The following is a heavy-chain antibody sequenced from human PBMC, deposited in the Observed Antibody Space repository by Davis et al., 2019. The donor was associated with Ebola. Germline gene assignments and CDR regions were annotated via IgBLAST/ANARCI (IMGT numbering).Heavy chain of an antibody. CDR1: GLTFSSYG. Sequence: GESLKIPCAVPGLTFSSYGIHWVRQAPGKGLEWVAVISNDGSYRYYADSVKGRFTISRDNSKNTLYLQMNSLRPEDTAVYYCAKGGASSGYYSPTFDYWGQGTLVTVSS. D-gene: IGHD3-22*01. J-gene: IGHJ4*02. CDR2: ISNDGSYR. V-gene: IGHV3-30*18. CDR3: AKGGASSGYYSPTFDY.